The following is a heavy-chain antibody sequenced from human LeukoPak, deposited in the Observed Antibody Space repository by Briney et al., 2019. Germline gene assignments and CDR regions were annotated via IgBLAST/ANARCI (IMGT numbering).Heavy chain of an antibody. CDR3: ARAGYSSGWYQAGFDY. J-gene: IGHJ4*02. V-gene: IGHV4-59*01. CDR1: GGSFSGYY. Sequence: SETLSLTCAVYGGSFSGYYWSWIRQPPGKGLEWIGYIYYSGSTNYNPSLKSRVTISVDTSKNQFSLKLSSVTAADTAVYYCARAGYSSGWYQAGFDYWGQGTLVTVSS. D-gene: IGHD6-19*01. CDR2: IYYSGST.